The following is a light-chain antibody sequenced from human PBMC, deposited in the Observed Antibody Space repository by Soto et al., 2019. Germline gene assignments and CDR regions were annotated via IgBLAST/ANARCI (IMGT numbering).Light chain of an antibody. Sequence: DIQMTQSPSSLSASVGDRVTITCRASQSISRFLNWYQQKPGKAPKLLIYDASSLQSGVPSRFSGSGSGTEFTLTISSLQSEDFALYYCQQYNNWPPWTFGQGTKVDIK. V-gene: IGKV1-39*01. CDR1: QSISRF. CDR3: QQYNNWPPWT. J-gene: IGKJ1*01. CDR2: DAS.